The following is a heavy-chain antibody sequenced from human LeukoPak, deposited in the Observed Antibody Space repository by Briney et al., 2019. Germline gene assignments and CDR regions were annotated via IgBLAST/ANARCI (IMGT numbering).Heavy chain of an antibody. CDR2: VDPEDGET. CDR3: VTDIAHPLGYCSSTSCYKNWFDP. CDR1: GYTFTDYY. V-gene: IGHV1-69-2*01. J-gene: IGHJ5*02. D-gene: IGHD2-2*02. Sequence: ASVKVSCKVSGYTFTDYYMHWVQQAPGKGLEWMGLVDPEDGETIYAEKFQGRVTITADTSTDTAYMELSSLRSEDTAVYYCVTDIAHPLGYCSSTSCYKNWFDPWGQGTLVTVSS.